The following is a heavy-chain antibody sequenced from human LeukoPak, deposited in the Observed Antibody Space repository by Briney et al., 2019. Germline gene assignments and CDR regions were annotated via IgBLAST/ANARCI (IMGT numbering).Heavy chain of an antibody. Sequence: SVKVSCKASGGTFSSYAISWVRQAPGQGLEWMGGIIPIFDKANYAQKFQGRVTITADGSTNAAYMEVSSLRSEDTALYYCARAPNCSGGSCRTPYYFNYGGQGPLVTVSS. CDR1: GGTFSSYA. CDR2: IIPIFDKA. V-gene: IGHV1-69*13. D-gene: IGHD2-15*01. J-gene: IGHJ4*02. CDR3: ARAPNCSGGSCRTPYYFNY.